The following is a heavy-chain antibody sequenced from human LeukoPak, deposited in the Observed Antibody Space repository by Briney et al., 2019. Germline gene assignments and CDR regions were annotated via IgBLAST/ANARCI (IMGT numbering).Heavy chain of an antibody. J-gene: IGHJ4*02. Sequence: GGSLRLSCAASGFTFSSYAMSSVRQAPGKGLEWVSAISGSGGSTYYADSVKGRFTISRDNSKNTLYLQMNRLRAEDTAVYYCAKDMTMIVVVTLFNYWGQGTLVTVSS. CDR3: AKDMTMIVVVTLFNY. CDR1: GFTFSSYA. V-gene: IGHV3-23*01. D-gene: IGHD3-22*01. CDR2: ISGSGGST.